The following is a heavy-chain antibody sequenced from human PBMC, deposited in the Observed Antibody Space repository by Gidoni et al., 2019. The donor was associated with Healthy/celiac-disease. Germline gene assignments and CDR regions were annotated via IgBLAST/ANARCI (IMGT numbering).Heavy chain of an antibody. CDR3: ARGGYGDYHTNLWYIDL. D-gene: IGHD4-17*01. CDR2: IIPIFGTA. CDR1: GGTFSSYA. J-gene: IGHJ2*01. V-gene: IGHV1-69*01. Sequence: QVQLVQSGAEVKKPGSSVKVSCKASGGTFSSYAISWVRQAPGQGLEWMGGIIPIFGTANYEQKCQGRVTITADESTSTADMERSRLRSEDTAVYYCARGGYGDYHTNLWYIDLWGRGTLVTVSS.